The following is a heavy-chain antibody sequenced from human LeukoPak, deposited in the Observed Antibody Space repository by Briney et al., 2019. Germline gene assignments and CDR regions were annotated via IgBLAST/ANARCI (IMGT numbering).Heavy chain of an antibody. V-gene: IGHV3-33*01. Sequence: GGSLRLSCAASGFTFSSYGMHWVRQAPGKGLEWVAVIWYDGSNKYYADSVKGRFTISRDNSKSTLYLQMNSLRAEDTAVYYCARDQGPDHYDSGYNDYWGQGTLVTVSS. J-gene: IGHJ4*02. CDR1: GFTFSSYG. D-gene: IGHD3-22*01. CDR3: ARDQGPDHYDSGYNDY. CDR2: IWYDGSNK.